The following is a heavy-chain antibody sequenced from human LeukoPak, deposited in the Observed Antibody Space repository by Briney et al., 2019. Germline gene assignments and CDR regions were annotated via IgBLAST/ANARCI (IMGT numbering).Heavy chain of an antibody. V-gene: IGHV3-48*03. CDR2: ITAGGTYI. CDR1: EFTFSSYE. J-gene: IGHJ4*02. Sequence: GGSLRLSCEASEFTFSSYEMNWVRQAPGKGLEWVSYITAGGTYIRYADSVRGRFTISRDNAKNSLYLQTDSLKSEDTAVYYCARETQACGGDCYDYWGQGTQVTVSS. D-gene: IGHD2-21*01. CDR3: ARETQACGGDCYDY.